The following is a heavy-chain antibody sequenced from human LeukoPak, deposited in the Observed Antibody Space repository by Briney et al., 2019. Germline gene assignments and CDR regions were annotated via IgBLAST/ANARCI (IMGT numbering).Heavy chain of an antibody. J-gene: IGHJ4*02. D-gene: IGHD5-12*01. Sequence: SETLSLTCTVSGGSISNYYWSWIRQPPGKGLEWIGYIYYSGSTNYNPSLKSRVTISVDTSKNQFSLKPSSVTAADTAVYYCARAGDSGYDFVFDYWGQGTLVTVSS. CDR3: ARAGDSGYDFVFDY. V-gene: IGHV4-59*01. CDR1: GGSISNYY. CDR2: IYYSGST.